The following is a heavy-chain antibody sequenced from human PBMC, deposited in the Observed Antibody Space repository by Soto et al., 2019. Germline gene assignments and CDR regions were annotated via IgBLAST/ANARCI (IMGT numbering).Heavy chain of an antibody. Sequence: PGGSLRLSCVVSGLTSRSHAMSWVRQAPGQGLEWVAGISGGGYTAYYPDSVRGRFTISRDNSKNTVYLQMDNLRADDTAIYFCARGMTLVRGLSFSSLYLDYWGQGALVTVSS. CDR2: ISGGGYTA. CDR1: GLTSRSHA. V-gene: IGHV3-23*01. CDR3: ARGMTLVRGLSFSSLYLDY. D-gene: IGHD3-10*01. J-gene: IGHJ4*02.